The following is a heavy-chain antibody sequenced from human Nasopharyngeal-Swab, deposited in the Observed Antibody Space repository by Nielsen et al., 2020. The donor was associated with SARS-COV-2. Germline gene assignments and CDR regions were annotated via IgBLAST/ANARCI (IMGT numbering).Heavy chain of an antibody. CDR2: ISSSSTI. CDR1: GFTFSSYS. D-gene: IGHD3-22*01. Sequence: GGSLRLSRAASGFTFSSYSMNWVRQAPGKGLEWVSYISSSSTIYYADSVKGRFTISRDNAKNSLYLQMNSLRDEDTAVYYCARAGEYYDSSGYYYFDYWGQGTLVTVSS. V-gene: IGHV3-48*02. CDR3: ARAGEYYDSSGYYYFDY. J-gene: IGHJ4*02.